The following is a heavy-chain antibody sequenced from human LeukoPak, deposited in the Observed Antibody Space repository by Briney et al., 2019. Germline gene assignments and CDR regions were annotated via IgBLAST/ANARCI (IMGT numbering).Heavy chain of an antibody. CDR2: ISSSSSYI. J-gene: IGHJ5*02. CDR3: ASSVRGQLVHWFDP. Sequence: GGSLRLSCAASGFTFSSYSMNWVRQAPGKGLEWVSSISSSSSYIYYADSVKGRFTISRDNAKNSLYLQMNSLRAEDTAVYYCASSVRGQLVHWFDPWGQGTLVTVSS. CDR1: GFTFSSYS. V-gene: IGHV3-21*01. D-gene: IGHD6-6*01.